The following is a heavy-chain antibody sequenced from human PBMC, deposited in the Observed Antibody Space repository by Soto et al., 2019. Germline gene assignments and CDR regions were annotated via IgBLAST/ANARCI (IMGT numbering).Heavy chain of an antibody. J-gene: IGHJ4*02. D-gene: IGHD3-10*01. CDR3: ARRTSMSGSYYFGY. CDR1: GFTFSSYW. CDR2: INSDGSSI. Sequence: EVQLVESGGGLVQPGGSLRLSCAASGFTFSSYWMHWVRQAPGKGLVWVARINSDGSSISYADSVKGRFTISRDNAKNTLYQQMNSLSAEDTAVYYCARRTSMSGSYYFGYWGQGILGTVSS. V-gene: IGHV3-74*01.